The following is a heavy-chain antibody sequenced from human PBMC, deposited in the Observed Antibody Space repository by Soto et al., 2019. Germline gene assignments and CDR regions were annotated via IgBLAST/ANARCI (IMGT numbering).Heavy chain of an antibody. CDR2: INHSGST. CDR3: ARGRDGWGYYYYRMDV. V-gene: IGHV4-34*01. J-gene: IGHJ6*02. Sequence: SETLSLTCAVYGGSFSGYYWSWIRQPPGKGLEWSGEINHSGSTNYNPSLKSRVTISVDTSKNQFSLKLSSVTAADTAVYYCARGRDGWGYYYYRMDVWGQGTTVT. CDR1: GGSFSGYY. D-gene: IGHD3-16*01.